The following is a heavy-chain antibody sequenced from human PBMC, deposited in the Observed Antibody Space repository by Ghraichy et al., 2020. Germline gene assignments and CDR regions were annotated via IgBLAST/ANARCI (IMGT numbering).Heavy chain of an antibody. CDR2: ISGSGSGS. CDR1: GFTFNTYT. J-gene: IGHJ5*02. CDR3: AKALVPGARGNWFDP. V-gene: IGHV3-23*01. D-gene: IGHD2-2*01. Sequence: GESLNISCAASGFTFNTYTMNWVRQAPGKGLEWVSGISGSGSGSYYADSVKGRFTISRDNSKNTLYLQMNSLRAEDTAVYYCAKALVPGARGNWFDPWGQGTLVSVSS.